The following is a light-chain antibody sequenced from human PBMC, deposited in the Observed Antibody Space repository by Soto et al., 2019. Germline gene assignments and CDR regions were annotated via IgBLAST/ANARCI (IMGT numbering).Light chain of an antibody. V-gene: IGKV3-15*01. J-gene: IGKJ5*01. CDR1: QSVSSN. CDR3: QQYNNWPRT. Sequence: EIVMTQSPVTLSVSPGERATLSCRASQSVSSNLAWYQQKPGQAPSLLIYGASTRATGIPARFSGSGSGTEFTLTISSLQSEDFAVYYCQQYNNWPRTFGQGTRLEIK. CDR2: GAS.